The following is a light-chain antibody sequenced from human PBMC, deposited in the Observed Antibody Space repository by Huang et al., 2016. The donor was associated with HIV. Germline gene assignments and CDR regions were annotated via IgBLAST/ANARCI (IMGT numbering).Light chain of an antibody. CDR1: QSVDNY. J-gene: IGKJ5*01. CDR2: DTS. Sequence: EIVLTQSPATLSLSPGERATLSCRTSQSVDNYLVWYQQRPGQAPSLLIYDTSYRAAGSPARFSGSGSGTDFTLTMSSLEPEDFAVYFCQQRSKWPITFGQGTRLEIK. V-gene: IGKV3-11*01. CDR3: QQRSKWPIT.